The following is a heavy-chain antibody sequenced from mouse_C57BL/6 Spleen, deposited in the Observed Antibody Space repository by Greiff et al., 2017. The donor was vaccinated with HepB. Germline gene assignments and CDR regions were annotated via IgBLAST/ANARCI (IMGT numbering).Heavy chain of an antibody. D-gene: IGHD1-1*01. Sequence: QVQLQQPGAELVKPGASVKLSCKASGYTFTSYWMQWVKQRPGQGLEWIGEIDPSDSYTNYNQKFKGKATLTVDTSSSTAYMQLSSLTSEDSAVYYCARWIYYYTYWYFDVWGTGTTVTVSS. J-gene: IGHJ1*03. CDR3: ARWIYYYTYWYFDV. V-gene: IGHV1-50*01. CDR2: IDPSDSYT. CDR1: GYTFTSYW.